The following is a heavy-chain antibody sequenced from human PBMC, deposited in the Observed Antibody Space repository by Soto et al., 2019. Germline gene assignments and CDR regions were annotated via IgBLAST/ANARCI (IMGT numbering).Heavy chain of an antibody. V-gene: IGHV3-23*01. D-gene: IGHD6-19*01. Sequence: EVQLLESGGGLVQPGGSLRLSCAASGFTFSTYAMNWVRHAPGKGLEWVSGISGSVDITYYDDSVTGRFTVSRDNSKNTLYLQMNSLRAEDTAVFSWAKESSSGWSFDYWGQGPLVTVSS. J-gene: IGHJ4*02. CDR1: GFTFSTYA. CDR3: AKESSSGWSFDY. CDR2: ISGSVDIT.